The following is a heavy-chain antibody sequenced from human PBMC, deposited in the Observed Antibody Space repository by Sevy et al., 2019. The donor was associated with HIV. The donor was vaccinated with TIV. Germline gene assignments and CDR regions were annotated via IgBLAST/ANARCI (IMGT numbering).Heavy chain of an antibody. CDR3: ARGGEKTPCVDY. V-gene: IGHV4-30-2*01. J-gene: IGHJ4*02. Sequence: SETLSLTCAVSGGSISSGGYSWSWIRQPPGKGLEWIGYIYHSGSTYYNPSLKSRVTISVDRSKNQFSLKLSSVTAADTDVYYCARGGEKTPCVDYWGQGTLVTVSS. D-gene: IGHD3-10*01. CDR1: GGSISSGGYS. CDR2: IYHSGST.